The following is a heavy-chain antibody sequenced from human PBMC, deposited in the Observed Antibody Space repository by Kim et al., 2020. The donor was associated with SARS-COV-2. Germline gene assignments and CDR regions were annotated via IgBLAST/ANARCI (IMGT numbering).Heavy chain of an antibody. V-gene: IGHV3-33*01. CDR3: AAVGFGTDFDY. CDR1: GFTFSSYG. Sequence: GGSLRLSCAASGFTFSSYGMHWVRQAPGKGLEWVAVIWYDGSNKYYADSVKGRFTISRDNYKNTLYLQMNSLRAEDTAVYYCAAVGFGTDFDYWGQGTLVTVSS. J-gene: IGHJ4*02. CDR2: IWYDGSNK. D-gene: IGHD6-19*01.